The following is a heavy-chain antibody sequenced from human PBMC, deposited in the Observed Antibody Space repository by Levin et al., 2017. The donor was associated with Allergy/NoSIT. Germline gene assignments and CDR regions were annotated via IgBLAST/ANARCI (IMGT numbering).Heavy chain of an antibody. CDR1: GYTFTNYY. Sequence: ASVKVSCKASGYTFTNYYIHWVRQAPEQGLEWMGRISSSGGTTIYAQKFQGRVAVTRDTSTNTVYMELSSLRSEDTAVVYCVRDNHAWSFDYWGQGTLVTVSS. CDR3: VRDNHAWSFDY. CDR2: ISSSGGTT. D-gene: IGHD1-14*01. J-gene: IGHJ4*02. V-gene: IGHV1-46*01.